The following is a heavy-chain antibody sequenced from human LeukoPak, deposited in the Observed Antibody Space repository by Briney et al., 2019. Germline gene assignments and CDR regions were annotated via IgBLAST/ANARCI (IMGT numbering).Heavy chain of an antibody. Sequence: ASVKVSCKVSGYTLTELSMHWVRQAPGKGLEWMGGFDPEDGETIYAQKFQGRVTMTEDTSTDTAYMELSSLRSDDTAVYYCARVASYSSGWVYWGQGTLVTVSS. D-gene: IGHD6-19*01. V-gene: IGHV1-24*01. CDR2: FDPEDGET. CDR1: GYTLTELS. CDR3: ARVASYSSGWVY. J-gene: IGHJ4*02.